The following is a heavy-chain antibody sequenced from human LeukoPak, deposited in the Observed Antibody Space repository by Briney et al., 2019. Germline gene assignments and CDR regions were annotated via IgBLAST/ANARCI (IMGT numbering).Heavy chain of an antibody. CDR1: GYSFTSYW. D-gene: IGHD2-2*01. CDR3: ARHASVVVVPAAMGEDY. Sequence: GESLKISCKGSGYSFTSYWIGWVRQMPGKGLEWMGIIYPGDSDTRYSPSFQGQVTISSDKSVSTAYLQWNTLKASDTAMYYCARHASVVVVPAAMGEDYWGQGTLVTVSS. J-gene: IGHJ4*02. CDR2: IYPGDSDT. V-gene: IGHV5-51*01.